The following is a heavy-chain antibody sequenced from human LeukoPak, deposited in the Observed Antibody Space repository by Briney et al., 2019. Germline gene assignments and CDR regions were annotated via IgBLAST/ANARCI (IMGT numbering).Heavy chain of an antibody. CDR2: IIPILGIA. CDR3: ARVVLSRRRGPYYYYDMDV. CDR1: GGTFSSYA. J-gene: IGHJ6*02. Sequence: SVKVSCKASGGTFSSYAISWVRQAPGQGLEWMGRIIPILGIANYARKFQGRVTITADKSTSTAYMELSSLRSEDTAVYYCARVVLSRRRGPYYYYDMDVWGQGTTVTVSS. D-gene: IGHD3-3*02. V-gene: IGHV1-69*04.